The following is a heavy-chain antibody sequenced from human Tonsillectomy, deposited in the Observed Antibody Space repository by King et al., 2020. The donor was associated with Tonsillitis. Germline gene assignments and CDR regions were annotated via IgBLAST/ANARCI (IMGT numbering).Heavy chain of an antibody. J-gene: IGHJ6*03. CDR2: IDWDDDK. Sequence: RVTLKESGPALVKPTQTLTLTCTFSGFSLSTSGMCVSWIRQPPGKALEWLARIDWDDDKYYSTSLKTRLTISKDTSENQVVLTMTNMDPVDTATYYCAPIVCHDILVSTMNLPGYYYYMDVWGKGTTVTVSS. CDR1: GFSLSTSGMC. V-gene: IGHV2-70*11. CDR3: APIVCHDILVSTMNLPGYYYYMDV. D-gene: IGHD3-9*01.